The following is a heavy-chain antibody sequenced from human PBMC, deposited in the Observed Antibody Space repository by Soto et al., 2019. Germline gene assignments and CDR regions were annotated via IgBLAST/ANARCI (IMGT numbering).Heavy chain of an antibody. V-gene: IGHV1-2*04. CDR1: GYTFTGYY. Sequence: ASVKVSCKASGYTFTGYYMHWVRQAPGQGLEWMGWINPNSGGTNYAQKFQGWVTMTRDTSISTAYMELSRLRSDDTAVYYCARESSGYSGYYYYYGMDVWGQGTTVTVSS. J-gene: IGHJ6*02. CDR2: INPNSGGT. CDR3: ARESSGYSGYYYYYGMDV. D-gene: IGHD5-12*01.